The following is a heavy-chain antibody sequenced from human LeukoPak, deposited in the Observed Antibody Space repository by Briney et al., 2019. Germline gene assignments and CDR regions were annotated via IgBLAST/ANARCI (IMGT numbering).Heavy chain of an antibody. Sequence: GGSLRLSCAASGFTFSSYGMHWVRQAPGKGLDWVAFIQFDGSKKYYADSVKGRFTISRDNSKNTLYVQMNSLRAEDTAVYYCARDRYDFWSGSKNWFDPWGQGTLVTVSS. CDR3: ARDRYDFWSGSKNWFDP. CDR1: GFTFSSYG. CDR2: IQFDGSKK. D-gene: IGHD3-3*01. J-gene: IGHJ5*02. V-gene: IGHV3-30*02.